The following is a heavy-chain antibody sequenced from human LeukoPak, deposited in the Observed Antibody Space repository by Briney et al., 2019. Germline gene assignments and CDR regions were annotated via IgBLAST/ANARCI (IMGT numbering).Heavy chain of an antibody. D-gene: IGHD5-24*01. J-gene: IGHJ3*02. CDR2: TYYSGST. CDR3: ARAQRWLQQLDAFDI. CDR1: GGSISSYY. V-gene: IGHV4-59*01. Sequence: KPSATLSLTCTVSGGSISSYYWSWIRQPPGKGLEWIGYTYYSGSTYYNPSLKSRVTISVDKSKNQFSLKLISVTAADTAVYYCARAQRWLQQLDAFDIWGQGTMVTVSS.